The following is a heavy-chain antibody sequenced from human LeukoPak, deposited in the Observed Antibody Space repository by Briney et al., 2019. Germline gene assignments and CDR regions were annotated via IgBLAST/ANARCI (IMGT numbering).Heavy chain of an antibody. CDR3: ARGSSTIPTSGAFDI. CDR2: IYYSGST. J-gene: IGHJ3*02. CDR1: GDSISSYY. D-gene: IGHD5/OR15-5a*01. V-gene: IGHV4-39*07. Sequence: PSETLSLTCAVSGDSISSYYWGWIRQPPGKGLEWIGSIYYSGSTYYNPSLKSRVTISVDTSKNQFSLKLSSVTAADTAVYYCARGSSTIPTSGAFDIWGQGTMVTVSS.